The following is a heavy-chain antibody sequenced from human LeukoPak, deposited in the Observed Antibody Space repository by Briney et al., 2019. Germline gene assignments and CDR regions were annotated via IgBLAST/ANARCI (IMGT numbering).Heavy chain of an antibody. J-gene: IGHJ4*02. V-gene: IGHV5-51*01. CDR1: GYTFTDHW. CDR2: IYPGDSDT. D-gene: IGHD1-26*01. Sequence: GESLKISCKGSGYTFTDHWIGWVRQMPGKGLEWMGIIYPGDSDTRYSPSFQGHVTISADKSISTAYLQWSSLTASDSAMYYCARSGGGTYQPYYFDYWGQGTLVTVSS. CDR3: ARSGGGTYQPYYFDY.